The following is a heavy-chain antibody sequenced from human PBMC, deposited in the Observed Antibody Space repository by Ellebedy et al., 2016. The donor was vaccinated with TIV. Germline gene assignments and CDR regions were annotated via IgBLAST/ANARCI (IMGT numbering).Heavy chain of an antibody. V-gene: IGHV4-34*01. D-gene: IGHD3-9*01. J-gene: IGHJ6*02. CDR3: ARAQLRYFDWLLYQTNYYYYGMDV. CDR2: INHSGST. CDR1: GGSFSGYY. Sequence: SETLSLTXAVYGGSFSGYYWSWIRQPPGKGLEWIGEINHSGSTNYNPSLKSRVTISVDTSKNQFSLKLSSVTAADTAVYYCARAQLRYFDWLLYQTNYYYYGMDVWGQGTTVTVSS.